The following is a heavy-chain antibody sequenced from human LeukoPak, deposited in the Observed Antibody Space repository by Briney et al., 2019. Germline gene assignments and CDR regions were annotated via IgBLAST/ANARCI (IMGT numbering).Heavy chain of an antibody. CDR3: AKDTQLYDSSGYYRY. J-gene: IGHJ4*02. Sequence: GGSLRLSCAASGFTFDDYAMPWVRQAPGKGLEWVSLISGDGGSTYYADSVKGRFTISRDNSKNSLYLQMNSLRTEDTALYYCAKDTQLYDSSGYYRYWGQGTLVTVSS. V-gene: IGHV3-43*02. CDR2: ISGDGGST. CDR1: GFTFDDYA. D-gene: IGHD3-22*01.